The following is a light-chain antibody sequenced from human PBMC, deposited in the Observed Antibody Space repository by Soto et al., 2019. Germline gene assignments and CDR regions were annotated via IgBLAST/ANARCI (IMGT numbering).Light chain of an antibody. CDR3: QQYGSSPYT. CDR1: QSVSSNS. J-gene: IGKJ2*01. Sequence: EIVLTQSPGTLSLSPGERATLSCRASQSVSSNSLAWYQQKPGQAPRLFIYGASSRATGIPDRFGGSGSGADFTLTISRLEPEDFAVYYCQQYGSSPYTFGQGTKLEIK. CDR2: GAS. V-gene: IGKV3-20*01.